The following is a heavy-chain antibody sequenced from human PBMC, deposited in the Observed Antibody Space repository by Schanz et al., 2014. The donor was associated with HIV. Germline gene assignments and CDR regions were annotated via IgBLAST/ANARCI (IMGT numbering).Heavy chain of an antibody. CDR3: AKPEYDSRGNSQSHFDY. D-gene: IGHD3-22*01. Sequence: QVQLVESGGGVVQPGRSLRLSCAGSGFSFDTFGIHWVRQAPGKGLEWVAVTSYDGTKKHYADSVKGRFTISRDNSKNTLYLQMTTLRIDDTAVYYCAKPEYDSRGNSQSHFDYWGQGTLVTVSS. V-gene: IGHV3-30*18. CDR1: GFSFDTFG. J-gene: IGHJ4*02. CDR2: TSYDGTKK.